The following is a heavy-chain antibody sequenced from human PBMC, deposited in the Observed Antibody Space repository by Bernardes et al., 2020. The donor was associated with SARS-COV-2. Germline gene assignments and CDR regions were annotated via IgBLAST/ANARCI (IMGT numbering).Heavy chain of an antibody. Sequence: SVKVSCKTSGYSFTSFGISWVRQAPGQGLEWLGWISSYNGNTNYAQRLQGRVTMTTDTSTSTAYMELRSLRSDDTAVYYCARDLYSDYMGDYWGQGTLVTVSS. D-gene: IGHD5-12*01. V-gene: IGHV1-18*01. CDR3: ARDLYSDYMGDY. J-gene: IGHJ4*02. CDR2: ISSYNGNT. CDR1: GYSFTSFG.